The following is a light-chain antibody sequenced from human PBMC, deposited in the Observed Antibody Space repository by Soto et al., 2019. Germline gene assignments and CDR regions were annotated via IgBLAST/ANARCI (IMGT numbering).Light chain of an antibody. CDR2: DVS. Sequence: QSVLTQPASVSGSPGQSITISCTGTSSVVGGYNYVSWYQQHPGEAPQLMIYDVSNRPSGVSDRFSGSKSGNTASLTISGLQAEDEADYYCSSYTSSITYVFGSGTKVTVL. V-gene: IGLV2-14*01. CDR3: SSYTSSITYV. J-gene: IGLJ1*01. CDR1: SSVVGGYNY.